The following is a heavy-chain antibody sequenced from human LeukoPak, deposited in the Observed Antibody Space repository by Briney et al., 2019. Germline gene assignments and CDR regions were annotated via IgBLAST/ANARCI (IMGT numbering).Heavy chain of an antibody. D-gene: IGHD4-17*01. Sequence: SGTLSLTCAVSGGSISSSNWWSWVRQPPGKGLEWIGEIYHSGSTNYNPSLKSRATISVDKSKNQFSLKLSSVTAADTAVYYCARAPEDYGVSKSFDYWGQGTLVTVSS. CDR2: IYHSGST. CDR3: ARAPEDYGVSKSFDY. CDR1: GGSISSSNW. J-gene: IGHJ4*02. V-gene: IGHV4-4*02.